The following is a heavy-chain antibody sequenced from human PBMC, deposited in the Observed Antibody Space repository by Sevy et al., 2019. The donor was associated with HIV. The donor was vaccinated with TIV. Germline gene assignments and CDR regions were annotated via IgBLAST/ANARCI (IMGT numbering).Heavy chain of an antibody. V-gene: IGHV4-39*01. CDR1: GGSISSISNY. CDR2: LYYEGTT. CDR3: ASLSPFYHYMDV. Sequence: SETLSLTCGVSGGSISSISNYWGWIRQPPGRELEWIGSLYYEGTTYYNPSLQSRVRISRNTSKNLFSLDLTSVTAADTAVYYCASLSPFYHYMDVWGKGTTVTVSS. J-gene: IGHJ6*03.